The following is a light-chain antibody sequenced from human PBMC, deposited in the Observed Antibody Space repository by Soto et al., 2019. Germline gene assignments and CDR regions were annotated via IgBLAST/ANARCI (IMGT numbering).Light chain of an antibody. Sequence: DIEMTQSPATLSVSPGDRVTLSCRASPSAGTFLAWYQQKPGQAPRLLMYDVSTRATGVPARFSGSGSGTEFTLTISSLQSDDFAVSYCQQYNHWPPLTFGGGTKVE. CDR1: PSAGTF. CDR3: QQYNHWPPLT. J-gene: IGKJ4*01. V-gene: IGKV3-15*01. CDR2: DVS.